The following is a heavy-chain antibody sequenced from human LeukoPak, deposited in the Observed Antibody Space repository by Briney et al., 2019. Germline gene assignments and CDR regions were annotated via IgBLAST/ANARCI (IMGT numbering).Heavy chain of an antibody. V-gene: IGHV4-30-4*08. CDR3: ARAHIVVVPAASGFMDV. D-gene: IGHD2-2*01. CDR2: IYYSGST. J-gene: IGHJ6*03. CDR1: GGSISSGDYY. Sequence: SETLSLTCTVSGGSISSGDYYWSWIRQPPGKGLEWIGYIYYSGSTYYNPSLKSRVTISVDTSKNQFSLKLSSVTAADTAVYYCARAHIVVVPAASGFMDVWGKGTTVTVSS.